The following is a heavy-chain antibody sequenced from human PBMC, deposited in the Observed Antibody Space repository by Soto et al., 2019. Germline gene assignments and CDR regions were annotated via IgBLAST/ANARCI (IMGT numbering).Heavy chain of an antibody. CDR2: IYYSGST. D-gene: IGHD1-26*01. CDR3: ARGGGSYYKYWFDP. CDR1: ADSITAYY. V-gene: IGHV4-59*01. Sequence: QVQLQESGPGLVKPSETLSLTCTVSADSITAYYWNWVRQSPGEGLEWIGYIYYSGSTSYKSSLKSRVTISLATSKNQVSLKLSSVTAADTAVYYCARGGGSYYKYWFDPWGQGTLVTVSS. J-gene: IGHJ5*02.